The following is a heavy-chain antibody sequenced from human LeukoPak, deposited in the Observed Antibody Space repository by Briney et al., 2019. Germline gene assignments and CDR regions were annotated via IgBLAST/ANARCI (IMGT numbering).Heavy chain of an antibody. CDR3: GGDWSGGNCYTFDI. CDR1: GYSISSGYY. V-gene: IGHV4-38-2*02. Sequence: SETLSLTCVVSGYSISSGYYWGWIRQPPGKGLEWIGSVFHSGSSYNNPSLKSRITISVDTSKNQFSLKLRSVTAADTAVYYCGGDWSGGNCYTFDIWGQGTMVTVSS. CDR2: VFHSGSS. D-gene: IGHD2-15*01. J-gene: IGHJ3*02.